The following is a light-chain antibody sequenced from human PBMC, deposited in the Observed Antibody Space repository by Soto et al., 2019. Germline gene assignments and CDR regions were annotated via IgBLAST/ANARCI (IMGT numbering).Light chain of an antibody. CDR1: ISDVGGYNY. V-gene: IGLV2-14*01. Sequence: QSALTQPASVSGSPGQSITISCSGTISDVGGYNYVSWYQQHPGKAPKLMIYELDSRPSGVSNRFSGSKSGNTATLTISGPQAEDEADYYCSSCTSSNTVVFGGGTKVTVL. J-gene: IGLJ2*01. CDR2: ELD. CDR3: SSCTSSNTVV.